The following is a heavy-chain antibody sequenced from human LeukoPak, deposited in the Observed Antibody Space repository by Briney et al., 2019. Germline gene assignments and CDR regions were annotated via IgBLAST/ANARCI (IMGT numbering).Heavy chain of an antibody. Sequence: GGSLRLSCAASGFTFSSYWMSWVRQAPGKGLEWVANIKQDGSEKYYVDSVKGRFTISRDNAKNSLYLQMNSLRAEDTAVYYCARDYTNNGYDSWSGYYDPRYYYYGMDVWGQGTTVTVSS. J-gene: IGHJ6*02. CDR3: ARDYTNNGYDSWSGYYDPRYYYYGMDV. V-gene: IGHV3-7*01. D-gene: IGHD3-3*01. CDR1: GFTFSSYW. CDR2: IKQDGSEK.